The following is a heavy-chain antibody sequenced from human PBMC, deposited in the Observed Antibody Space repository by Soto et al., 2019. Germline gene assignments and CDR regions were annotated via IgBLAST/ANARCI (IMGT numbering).Heavy chain of an antibody. CDR1: GGSINSFY. CDR2: IHYTGST. D-gene: IGHD3-16*01. J-gene: IGHJ4*02. CDR3: ARIRGLGEVSPYFDH. Sequence: SETLSLTCSVLGGSINSFYWSWIRQPPGKGLEWVGYIHYTGSTNYNPSLKSRLTISVDTSTNRFSLKVSSVTAADTAVYYCARIRGLGEVSPYFDHWGQGALVTVSS. V-gene: IGHV4-59*01.